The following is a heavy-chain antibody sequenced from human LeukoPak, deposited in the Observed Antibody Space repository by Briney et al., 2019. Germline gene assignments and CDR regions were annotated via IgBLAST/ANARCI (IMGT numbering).Heavy chain of an antibody. J-gene: IGHJ4*02. V-gene: IGHV1-3*01. CDR3: ARGSGYSSGWYVFGY. D-gene: IGHD6-19*01. Sequence: ASVKVSCKASGYTFASHALHWVRQAPGQRLEWMGWINPGNGNTKYSQKFQGRVTMTRDTSTSTVYMELSSLRSEDTAVYYCARGSGYSSGWYVFGYWGQGTLVTVSS. CDR1: GYTFASHA. CDR2: INPGNGNT.